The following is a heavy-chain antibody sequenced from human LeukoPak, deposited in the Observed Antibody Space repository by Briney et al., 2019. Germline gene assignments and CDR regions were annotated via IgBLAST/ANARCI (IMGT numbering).Heavy chain of an antibody. V-gene: IGHV3-30*02. J-gene: IGHJ6*02. CDR3: ARVYGPGGYYYYGMDV. CDR2: IRYDGSNK. Sequence: GGSLRLSCAASGFTFSSYGMHWVRQAAGKGLEWVAFIRYDGSNKYYADSVKGRFTISRDNSKNTLYLQMNSLRAEDTAVYYCARVYGPGGYYYYGMDVWGQGTTVTVSS. CDR1: GFTFSSYG. D-gene: IGHD3-10*01.